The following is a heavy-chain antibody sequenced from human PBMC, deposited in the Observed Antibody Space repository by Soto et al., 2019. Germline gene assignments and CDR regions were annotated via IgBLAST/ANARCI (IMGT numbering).Heavy chain of an antibody. CDR2: IYPGDSDT. J-gene: IGHJ6*02. CDR1: GYSFTSYW. D-gene: IGHD1-26*01. CDR3: ARQDGSYYDYYYGMDV. Sequence: GESLKISCKGSGYSFTSYWIGWVRQMPGKGLEWMGIIYPGDSDTRYSPSFQGQVTISADKSISTAYLQWSSLKASDTAMYYCARQDGSYYDYYYGMDVWGQGTTVTVSS. V-gene: IGHV5-51*01.